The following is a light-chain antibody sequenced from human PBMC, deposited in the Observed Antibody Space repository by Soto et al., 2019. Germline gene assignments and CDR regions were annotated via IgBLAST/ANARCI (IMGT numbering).Light chain of an antibody. CDR2: EVT. V-gene: IGLV2-14*01. Sequence: QSALTQPASVSGSPGQSITISCTGISSDGDDYKDVSWYQQHPGKAPKLMIYEVTYRPSGVSNRFSGSKSGNTASLTISGLQAEDEADYYCSSYTSTTTVFGTVTKVTVL. CDR3: SSYTSTTTV. J-gene: IGLJ1*01. CDR1: SSDGDDYKD.